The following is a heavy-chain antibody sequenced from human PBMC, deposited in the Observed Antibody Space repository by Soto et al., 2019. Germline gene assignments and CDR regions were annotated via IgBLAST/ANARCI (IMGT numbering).Heavy chain of an antibody. Sequence: QVQLVQSGAEVRKPGASVKVSCKASGYTFTTYGISWVRQAPGQGLEWMGWISGYNGHTKYAQKFQGRVTMTTDTSPXTVYMDLRSLRSDDTAVYYCAREGEMPYYYYGLDVWGQGTTVTVSS. CDR3: AREGEMPYYYYGLDV. V-gene: IGHV1-18*01. CDR2: ISGYNGHT. CDR1: GYTFTTYG. J-gene: IGHJ6*02. D-gene: IGHD3-16*01.